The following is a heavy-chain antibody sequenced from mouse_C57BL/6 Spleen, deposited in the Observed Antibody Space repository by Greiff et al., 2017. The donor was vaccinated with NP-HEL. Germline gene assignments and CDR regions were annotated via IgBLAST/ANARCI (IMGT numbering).Heavy chain of an antibody. CDR2: IWTGGGT. D-gene: IGHD2-2*01. J-gene: IGHJ1*03. CDR3: ARNRGYEGYCDG. V-gene: IGHV2-9-1*01. CDR1: GFSLTSYA. Sequence: QVQLKQSGPGLVAPSQSLSITCTVSGFSLTSYAISWVRQPPGKGLEWLGVIWTGGGTNYNSALKSRLSISKANSKSQVFVKMNSLQTDDTARYDWARNRGYEGYCDGWGTGTTVTVAS.